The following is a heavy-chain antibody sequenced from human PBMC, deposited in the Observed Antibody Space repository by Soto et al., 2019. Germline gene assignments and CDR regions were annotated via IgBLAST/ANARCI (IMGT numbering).Heavy chain of an antibody. D-gene: IGHD6-13*01. J-gene: IGHJ6*02. V-gene: IGHV3-74*01. CDR3: ARDWTAAHYYYYYYYGMDV. Sequence: GGSLRLSCAASGFNFSSYWMHWVRQAPGNGLVWVSRINSDGSSTSYADSVKGRFTISRDNAKNTLYLQMNSLRAEDTAVYYCARDWTAAHYYYYYYYGMDVWGQGTTVTVSS. CDR1: GFNFSSYW. CDR2: INSDGSST.